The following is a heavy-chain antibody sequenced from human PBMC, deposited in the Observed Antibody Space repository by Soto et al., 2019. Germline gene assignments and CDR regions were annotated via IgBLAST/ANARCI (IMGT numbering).Heavy chain of an antibody. V-gene: IGHV4-39*01. CDR2: IYYSGRT. Sequence: SETLSLTCTVSGGSISSSSYFWGWIRQSPGKGLEWIGSIYYSGRTYYNPSLKSRVTVSVDTSKNQFSLRLSSVTAADTSMYYCARHQYCTGGVCHKFDSWGQGTLVTVSS. J-gene: IGHJ4*02. CDR1: GGSISSSSYF. D-gene: IGHD2-8*02. CDR3: ARHQYCTGGVCHKFDS.